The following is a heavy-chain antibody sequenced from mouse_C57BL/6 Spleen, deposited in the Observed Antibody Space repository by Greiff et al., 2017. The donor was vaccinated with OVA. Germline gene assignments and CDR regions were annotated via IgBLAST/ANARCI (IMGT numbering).Heavy chain of an antibody. J-gene: IGHJ3*01. CDR3: ASKSNYGFAY. D-gene: IGHD2-5*01. CDR1: GYSITSGYY. CDR2: ISYDGSN. Sequence: EVKLMESGPGLVKPSQSLSLTCSVTGYSITSGYYWNWIRQFPGNKLEWMGYISYDGSNNYNPSLKNRISITRDTSKNQFFLKLNSVTTEDTATYYCASKSNYGFAYWGQGTLVTVSA. V-gene: IGHV3-6*01.